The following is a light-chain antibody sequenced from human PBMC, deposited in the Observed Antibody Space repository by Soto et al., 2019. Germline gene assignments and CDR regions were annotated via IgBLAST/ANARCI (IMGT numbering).Light chain of an antibody. CDR1: QSVSSN. CDR2: GAS. Sequence: EIVLTQSPATLSLSPEERATLSCRASQSVSSNLSWYRQKPGQAPRLLIYGASSRATGIPDRFSGSGSGTDFTLTISRLEPEDFAVYYCQQYGSSQTFGQGTKVDIK. CDR3: QQYGSSQT. V-gene: IGKV3-20*01. J-gene: IGKJ1*01.